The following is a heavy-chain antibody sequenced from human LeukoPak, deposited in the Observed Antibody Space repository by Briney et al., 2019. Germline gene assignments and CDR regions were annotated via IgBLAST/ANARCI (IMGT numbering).Heavy chain of an antibody. CDR2: IYYSGST. V-gene: IGHV4-61*01. CDR1: GGSVSGGNYY. CDR3: ARGPLAQGQPFAY. Sequence: SETLSLTCTVSGGSVSGGNYYWSWLRQPPGKGLEWIGYIYYSGSTNYTPSLKGRVTISVDTSKNQFSLKLSSVTAADTALYYCARGPLAQGQPFAYWGQGTLVTVSS. J-gene: IGHJ4*02. D-gene: IGHD2-21*01.